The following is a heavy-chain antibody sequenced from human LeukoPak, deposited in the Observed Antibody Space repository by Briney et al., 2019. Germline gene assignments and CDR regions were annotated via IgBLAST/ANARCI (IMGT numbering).Heavy chain of an antibody. Sequence: GGSLRLSCAASGLTLSNFWMNWVRQVPGKGLEWVASIKQDGSVKSYVDSVKGRFTLSRDNAKNSLYLQMNSLRAEDTAVYYCAKDSGSGLKDWGQGTLVTVSS. CDR1: GLTLSNFW. D-gene: IGHD6-19*01. CDR3: AKDSGSGLKD. J-gene: IGHJ4*02. CDR2: IKQDGSVK. V-gene: IGHV3-7*01.